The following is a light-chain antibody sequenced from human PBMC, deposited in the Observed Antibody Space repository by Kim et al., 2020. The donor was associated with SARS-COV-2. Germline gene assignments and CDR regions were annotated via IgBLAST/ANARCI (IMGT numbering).Light chain of an antibody. J-gene: IGLJ2*01. Sequence: SPGQTAPITGSGDKLGVNYACGYQQKPGQSPMLVIYHDNRRPSGIHERLSGSNSGNTATLTISGTQAVDEADYNCQTWDSSTVVFGVGTQLTVL. CDR2: HDN. CDR1: KLGVNY. CDR3: QTWDSSTVV. V-gene: IGLV3-1*01.